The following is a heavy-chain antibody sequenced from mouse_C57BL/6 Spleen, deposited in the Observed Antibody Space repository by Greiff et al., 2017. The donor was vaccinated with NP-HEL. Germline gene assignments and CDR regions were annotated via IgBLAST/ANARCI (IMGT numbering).Heavy chain of an antibody. CDR2: IYPGDGDT. CDR1: GYAFSSSW. Sequence: VQLQQSGPELVKPGASVKISCKASGYAFSSSWMNWVKQRPGKGLEWIGRIYPGDGDTNYNGKFKGKATLTADKSSSTAYMQLSSLTSEDSAVYFCARESYYYGSSDWYFDVWGTGTTVTVSS. J-gene: IGHJ1*03. D-gene: IGHD1-1*01. V-gene: IGHV1-82*01. CDR3: ARESYYYGSSDWYFDV.